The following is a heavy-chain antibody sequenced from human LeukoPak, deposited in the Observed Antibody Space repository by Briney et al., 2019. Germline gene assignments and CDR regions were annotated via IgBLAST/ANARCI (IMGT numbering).Heavy chain of an antibody. CDR1: GGSISSYY. CDR2: IYYSGSI. Sequence: PSETLSLTCTVSGGSISSYYWSWIRQPPGKGLEWIGYIYYSGSINYNPSLKSRVTISVDTSKNQFSLKLRSVTAADTAVYYCARDSYYDILTGYSETRFDPWGQGTLVTVSS. V-gene: IGHV4-59*01. J-gene: IGHJ5*02. CDR3: ARDSYYDILTGYSETRFDP. D-gene: IGHD3-9*01.